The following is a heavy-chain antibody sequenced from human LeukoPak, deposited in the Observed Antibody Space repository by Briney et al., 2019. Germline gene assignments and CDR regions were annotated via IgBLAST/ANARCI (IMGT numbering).Heavy chain of an antibody. CDR3: ARSGEYYDFWSGNYPDY. D-gene: IGHD3-3*01. J-gene: IGHJ4*02. CDR2: IYPGDSDI. Sequence: GESLKISCRSSGYSFTSWWIGWVRQMPGNGLEWMGIIYPGDSDIRYSPSFQGQVTISADKSISTAYLQWSSLKASDTAMYYCARSGEYYDFWSGNYPDYWGQGTLVTVSS. V-gene: IGHV5-51*01. CDR1: GYSFTSWW.